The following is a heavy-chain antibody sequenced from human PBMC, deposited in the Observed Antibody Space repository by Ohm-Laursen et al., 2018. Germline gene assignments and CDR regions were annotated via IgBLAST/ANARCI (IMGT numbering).Heavy chain of an antibody. D-gene: IGHD1-14*01. V-gene: IGHV4-59*08. J-gene: IGHJ5*02. CDR1: GGSISSYY. Sequence: GTLSLTCTVSGGSISSYYWSWIRQPPGKGLEWIGYIYYIGSTNYNPSLKSRATISVDTSKNQFSLKLSSVTATDTAVYYCARLETGNWFDPWGQGTLVTVSS. CDR2: IYYIGST. CDR3: ARLETGNWFDP.